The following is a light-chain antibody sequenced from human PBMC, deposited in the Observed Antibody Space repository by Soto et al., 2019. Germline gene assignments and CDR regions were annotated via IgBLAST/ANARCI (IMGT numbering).Light chain of an antibody. CDR3: RQGSNWGT. Sequence: EIVLTQSPATLSLSPGERATLSCRASQSVSSYLAWYQQKPGQAPRLLIYDASNRATGIPARFSGSGSGTVFTLTIGALEPEVFAFYYCRQGSNWGTLAKGTKGNIK. CDR2: DAS. CDR1: QSVSSY. V-gene: IGKV3-11*01. J-gene: IGKJ1*01.